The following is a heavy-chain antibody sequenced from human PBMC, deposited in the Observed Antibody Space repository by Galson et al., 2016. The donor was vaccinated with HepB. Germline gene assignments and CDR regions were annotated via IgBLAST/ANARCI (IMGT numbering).Heavy chain of an antibody. CDR1: GYSFSSHY. D-gene: IGHD5-18*01. CDR2: INPSDGSS. J-gene: IGHJ6*02. V-gene: IGHV1-46*01. Sequence: SVKVSCKASGYSFSSHYMHWVRQAPGQGLEWIAIINPSDGSSRYAQKFQGRVTMTRDTSTSTVYMELSSLRSEDTAVYYCARDPIQYYYYYGMDVWGQGTTVTVSS. CDR3: ARDPIQYYYYYGMDV.